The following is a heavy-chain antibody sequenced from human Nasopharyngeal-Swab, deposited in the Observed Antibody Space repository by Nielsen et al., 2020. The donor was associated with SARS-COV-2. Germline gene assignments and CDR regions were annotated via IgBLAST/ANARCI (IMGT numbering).Heavy chain of an antibody. D-gene: IGHD4-17*01. J-gene: IGHJ4*02. CDR2: IYYSGST. Sequence: SETLSLTCTVSGGSISSYYWSWIRQPPGKGLEWIGYIYYSGSTNYNPSLKSRVTISVDTSKNQFSLKLSSVTAADTAVYYCAREPSYGDYFDYWSQGTLVTVSS. V-gene: IGHV4-59*01. CDR1: GGSISSYY. CDR3: AREPSYGDYFDY.